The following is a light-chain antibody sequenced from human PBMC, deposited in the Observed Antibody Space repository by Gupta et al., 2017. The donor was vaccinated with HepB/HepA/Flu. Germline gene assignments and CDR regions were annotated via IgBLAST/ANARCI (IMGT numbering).Light chain of an antibody. J-gene: IGLJ2*01. CDR1: ELGDKF. V-gene: IGLV3-1*01. Sequence: SLELTQPPSASVSPGQTASISCSGDELGDKFVHWYQQKPGQSPVLVIYQHSKRPAGNPERFSGSNSWNTATLTISGTQAMDEADYYCQVWDRNTLFFGGGTKLTVL. CDR2: QHS. CDR3: QVWDRNTLF.